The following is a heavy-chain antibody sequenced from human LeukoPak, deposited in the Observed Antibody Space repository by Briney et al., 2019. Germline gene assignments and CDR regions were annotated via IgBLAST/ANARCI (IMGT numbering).Heavy chain of an antibody. Sequence: GGSLRLSCAASGFTVSSNYMSWVRQAPGKGLEWVSVIYSGGSTYYADSVKGRFTISRDNSKNTLYLQMNSLRAEDTAAYYCARGPNYGDYSRGFDYWGQGTLVTVSS. J-gene: IGHJ4*02. CDR2: IYSGGST. V-gene: IGHV3-66*01. CDR3: ARGPNYGDYSRGFDY. D-gene: IGHD4-17*01. CDR1: GFTVSSNY.